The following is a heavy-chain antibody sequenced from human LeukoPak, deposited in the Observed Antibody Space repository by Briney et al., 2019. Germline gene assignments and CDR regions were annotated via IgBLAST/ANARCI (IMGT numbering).Heavy chain of an antibody. CDR3: AGEGGSSDHLFFDY. V-gene: IGHV1-2*02. Sequence: GASVKVSCKASGYTFTGYYMHWVRQAPGQGLEWMGWINPTSGGTNYAQKFQGRVTMTRDTSISTAYMEMSRLRSDDTAVYYCAGEGGSSDHLFFDYWGQGTLVTVSS. D-gene: IGHD6-6*01. J-gene: IGHJ4*02. CDR2: INPTSGGT. CDR1: GYTFTGYY.